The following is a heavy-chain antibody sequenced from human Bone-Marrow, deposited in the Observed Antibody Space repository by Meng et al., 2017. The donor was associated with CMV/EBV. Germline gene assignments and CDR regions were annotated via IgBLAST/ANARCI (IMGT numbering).Heavy chain of an antibody. Sequence: GESLKISCAASGFTFSSYSMNWVRQAPGKGLEWVAVISYDGSNKYYADSVKGRFTISRDNSKNTLYLQMNSLRAEDTAVYYCARGDEYYYDSSGYWGGYYYYGMDVWGQGTTVTVSS. D-gene: IGHD3-22*01. V-gene: IGHV3-30*03. CDR2: ISYDGSNK. CDR3: ARGDEYYYDSSGYWGGYYYYGMDV. CDR1: GFTFSSYS. J-gene: IGHJ6*02.